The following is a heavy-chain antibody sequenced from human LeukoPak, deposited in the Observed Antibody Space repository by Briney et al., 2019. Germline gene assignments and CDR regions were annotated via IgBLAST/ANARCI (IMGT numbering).Heavy chain of an antibody. CDR1: GYTFTVYY. V-gene: IGHV1-2*02. J-gene: IGHJ4*02. CDR2: INPNSGGT. CDR3: ARDLRDKWELNS. D-gene: IGHD3-10*01. Sequence: GASVTVSCKATGYTFTVYYMHWVRQDPGQGLEWMGWINPNSGGTNYAQKFQGRVTMTRDTSISTAYMELSRLRSDDTAVYYCARDLRDKWELNSWGQGTLVTVSS.